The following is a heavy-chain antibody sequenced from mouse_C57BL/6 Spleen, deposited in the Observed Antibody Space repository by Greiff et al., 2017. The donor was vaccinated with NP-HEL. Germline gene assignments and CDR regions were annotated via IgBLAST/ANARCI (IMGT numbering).Heavy chain of an antibody. CDR2: IYPRSGNT. Sequence: QVQLQQSGAELARPGASVKLSCKASGYTFTSYGISWVKQRTGQGLEWIGEIYPRSGNTYYNEKFKGKATLTADKSSSTAYMELRSLTSEDSAVYFCARPITTVAHFDYWGQGTTLTVSS. CDR3: ARPITTVAHFDY. CDR1: GYTFTSYG. J-gene: IGHJ2*01. D-gene: IGHD1-1*01. V-gene: IGHV1-81*01.